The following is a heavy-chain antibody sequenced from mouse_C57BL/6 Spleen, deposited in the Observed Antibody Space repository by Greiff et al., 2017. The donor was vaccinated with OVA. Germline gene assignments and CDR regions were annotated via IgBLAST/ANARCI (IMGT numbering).Heavy chain of an antibody. J-gene: IGHJ2*01. CDR2: IDPSDSYT. CDR1: GNTFTSYW. D-gene: IGHD2-5*01. CDR3: ARGDYYSNYGYYVDY. V-gene: IGHV1-69*01. Sequence: VQLQQPGAELVMPGASVKLSCKASGNTFTSYWMHWVKQRPGQGLEWIGEIDPSDSYTNYNQKFKGKSTLTVDKSSSTAYMQLSSLTSEDAAVYYCARGDYYSNYGYYVDYWGQGTTLTVSS.